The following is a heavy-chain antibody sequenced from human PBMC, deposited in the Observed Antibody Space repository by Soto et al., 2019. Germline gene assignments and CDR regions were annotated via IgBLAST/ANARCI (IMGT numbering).Heavy chain of an antibody. CDR1: GFTVSSNY. Sequence: EVQLVESGGGLIQPGGSLRLSCAASGFTVSSNYMSWVRQAPGKGLEWVSVIYSGGSTYYADSVKGRFTISRDNSKNTLYLQMNSLRAEDTAVYYCATGSRGYDVDYYGMDVWGQGTTVTVSS. CDR2: IYSGGST. J-gene: IGHJ6*02. D-gene: IGHD5-12*01. CDR3: ATGSRGYDVDYYGMDV. V-gene: IGHV3-53*01.